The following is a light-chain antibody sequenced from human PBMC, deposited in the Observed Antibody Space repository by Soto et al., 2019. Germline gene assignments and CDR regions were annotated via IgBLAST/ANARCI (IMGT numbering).Light chain of an antibody. CDR3: CSYAGSYTRYV. CDR2: DVS. J-gene: IGLJ1*01. CDR1: SSDVGGYNY. Sequence: QSVLTQPRPVSGSPGQSVTLSCTGTSSDVGGYNYVSWYQQHPGKAPKLMIYDVSKRPSGVPDRFSGSKSGNTASLTISGLQAEDEADYYCCSYAGSYTRYVFGTGTKVTVL. V-gene: IGLV2-11*01.